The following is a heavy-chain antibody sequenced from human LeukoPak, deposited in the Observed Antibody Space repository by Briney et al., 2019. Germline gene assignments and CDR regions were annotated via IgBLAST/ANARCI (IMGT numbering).Heavy chain of an antibody. Sequence: GGSLRLSCAASGFTFSSYAMTWVRQAPGKGLEWVSGISGSGGNTYYTDSVRGRLSISRDNSKNTLYLQVNSLRAEDAAVYYCAKGRTEGGTLALDYWGQGTLVTVSS. V-gene: IGHV3-23*01. CDR1: GFTFSSYA. CDR3: AKGRTEGGTLALDY. CDR2: ISGSGGNT. J-gene: IGHJ4*02. D-gene: IGHD6-19*01.